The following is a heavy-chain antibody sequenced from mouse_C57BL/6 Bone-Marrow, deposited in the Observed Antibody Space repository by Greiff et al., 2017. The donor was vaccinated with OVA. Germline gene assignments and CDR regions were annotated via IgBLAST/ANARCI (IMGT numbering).Heavy chain of an antibody. CDR1: GYTFTTYP. J-gene: IGHJ4*01. CDR3: APLLRDPSYAMDY. D-gene: IGHD1-1*01. CDR2: FHPYNDDT. Sequence: VQLQQSGAELVKPGASVKMSCKASGYTFTTYPIEWMKQNHGKSLEWIGNFHPYNDDTKYNEKFKGKATLTVDTSSSTAYMELHSLTSEDSAVYFCAPLLRDPSYAMDYWGQGTSVTVSS. V-gene: IGHV1-47*01.